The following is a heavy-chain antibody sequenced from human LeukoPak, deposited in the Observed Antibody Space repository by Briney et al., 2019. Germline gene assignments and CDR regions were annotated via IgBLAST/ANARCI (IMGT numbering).Heavy chain of an antibody. CDR1: GYTFTSYG. CDR3: ARDYSAASNFWSGYRRPYFDY. D-gene: IGHD3-3*01. Sequence: ASVKVSCKASGYTFTSYGISWVRQGPGQGLEWMGWISAYNGNTNYAQKLQGRVTMTTDTSTSTAYMELRSLRSDDTAVYYCARDYSAASNFWSGYRRPYFDYWGQGTLVTVSS. CDR2: ISAYNGNT. J-gene: IGHJ4*02. V-gene: IGHV1-18*01.